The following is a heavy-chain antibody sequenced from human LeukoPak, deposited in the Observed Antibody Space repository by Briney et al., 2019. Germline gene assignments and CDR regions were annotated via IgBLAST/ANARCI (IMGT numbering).Heavy chain of an antibody. V-gene: IGHV3-30*02. CDR3: AKDQDYDSFFFDY. CDR2: IRSDGSNK. Sequence: GGSLRLSCGASGFTFSSYGMHWVRQAPGKGLEWVAFIRSDGSNKYYPDSVKGRFTISRDNSKNTLYLQMNSLRAEDTAVYYCAKDQDYDSFFFDYWGQGTLVTVSS. D-gene: IGHD3-22*01. CDR1: GFTFSSYG. J-gene: IGHJ4*02.